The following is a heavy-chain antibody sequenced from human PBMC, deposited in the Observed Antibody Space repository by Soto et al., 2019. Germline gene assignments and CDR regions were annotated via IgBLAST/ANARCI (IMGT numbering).Heavy chain of an antibody. V-gene: IGHV3-48*03. CDR1: GFTFNSYE. CDR2: ISSSGSAI. CDR3: VRRYCSSTSCTFDY. Sequence: GGSLRLSCAASGFTFNSYEMNGVRQAQGKGLEWVSYISSSGSAIYYADSVKGRFTISRDNARNSLYLQMNSLRAEDTAVYYCVRRYCSSTSCTFDYWGQGTLVTVSS. J-gene: IGHJ4*02. D-gene: IGHD2-2*01.